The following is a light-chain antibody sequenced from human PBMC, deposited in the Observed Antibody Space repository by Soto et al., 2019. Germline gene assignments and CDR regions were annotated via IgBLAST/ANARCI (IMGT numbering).Light chain of an antibody. Sequence: QSVLTQPPSASETPGQRVTISCSGSSSNIGSNTVSWYQQLPGASPRLLMFNNDQRPSGVPDRFSGSNSGTSASLAISGLQSEDEADYYCAAWDDSLNGPLFGGGTKLTVL. CDR3: AAWDDSLNGPL. CDR1: SSNIGSNT. CDR2: NND. J-gene: IGLJ2*01. V-gene: IGLV1-44*01.